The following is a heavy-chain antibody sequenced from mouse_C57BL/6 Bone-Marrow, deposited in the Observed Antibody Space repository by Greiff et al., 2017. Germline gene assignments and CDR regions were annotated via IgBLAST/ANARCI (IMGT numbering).Heavy chain of an antibody. CDR1: GYTFTDYN. CDR2: INPNNGGT. D-gene: IGHD1-1*01. Sequence: EVQLQQSGPELVKPGASVKMSCKASGYTFTDYNMHWVKQSHGKSLEWIGYINPNNGGTSYNQKFKGKATLTVNKSSSPAYMELRSLTSEDSAVYYCAREVYYYGSSYSFAYWGQGTLVTVSA. J-gene: IGHJ3*01. CDR3: AREVYYYGSSYSFAY. V-gene: IGHV1-22*01.